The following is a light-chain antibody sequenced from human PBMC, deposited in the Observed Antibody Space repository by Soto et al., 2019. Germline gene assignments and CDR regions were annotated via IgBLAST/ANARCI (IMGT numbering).Light chain of an antibody. CDR3: QQYNNWPPLT. Sequence: EIGMPQSPATLSVSPGERATLSCRASQSVSSNLAWYQQKPGQAPRLLIYGASTRATGIPARFSGSGSGTEFTLTISSLQSEDFAVYYCQQYNNWPPLTFGGGTKVDIK. CDR1: QSVSSN. CDR2: GAS. V-gene: IGKV3-15*01. J-gene: IGKJ4*01.